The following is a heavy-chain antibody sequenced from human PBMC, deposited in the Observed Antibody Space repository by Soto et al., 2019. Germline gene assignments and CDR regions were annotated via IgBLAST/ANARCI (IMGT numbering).Heavy chain of an antibody. J-gene: IGHJ4*02. D-gene: IGHD1-1*01. CDR1: GFTFSSDA. CDR2: ISGSSGST. V-gene: IGHV3-23*01. Sequence: PGGSLRLSCAASGFTFSSDAMSWVRQAPGKGLEWVSAISGSSGSTYYADSVKGRFTISRANSKNTLYLQMSSLRAEDTAVYYCAKCDWNDYYFDYWGQGTLVTVSS. CDR3: AKCDWNDYYFDY.